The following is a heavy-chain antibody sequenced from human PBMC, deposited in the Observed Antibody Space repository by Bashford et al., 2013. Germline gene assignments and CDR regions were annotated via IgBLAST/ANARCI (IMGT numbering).Heavy chain of an antibody. CDR1: GDSISSGTYY. CDR2: ILSSGST. CDR3: ARGGYGGSNYDS. Sequence: SETLSLTCAVSGDSISSGTYYWTWIRQPXGQGLEWIGRILSSGSTIYDPSLNSRVSMSVDTSKNQFSLKLSSVTAADTAVYYCARGGYGGSNYDSWGQGTLVTVSS. J-gene: IGHJ4*02. V-gene: IGHV4-61*02. D-gene: IGHD2-15*01.